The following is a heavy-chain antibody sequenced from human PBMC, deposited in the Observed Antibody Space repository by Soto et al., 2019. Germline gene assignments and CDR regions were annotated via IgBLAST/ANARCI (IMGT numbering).Heavy chain of an antibody. J-gene: IGHJ4*02. CDR3: AKGEDSGSYYAFDY. CDR2: ISGSGGST. D-gene: IGHD1-26*01. Sequence: GSLRLSCAASGFTFSNHAMSWVRQAPGKGLEWVSAISGSGGSTYYADSVKGRFTISRDNSKNTLYLQMNSLRAEDTAVYYCAKGEDSGSYYAFDYWGQGTLVTVSS. CDR1: GFTFSNHA. V-gene: IGHV3-23*01.